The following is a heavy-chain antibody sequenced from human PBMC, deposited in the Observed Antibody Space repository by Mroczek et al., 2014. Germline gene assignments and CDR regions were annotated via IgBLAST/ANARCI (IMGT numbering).Heavy chain of an antibody. Sequence: QVQLQESGSGLVKPSQTLSLTCAASGGSISSGGYSWSWIRQPPGKGLEWIGYIYHSGSTYYNPSLKSRVTISVDRSKNQFSLKLSSVTAADTAVYYCARGGALGYGGNSLAVQYNWFDPWGQGTPGHRLL. D-gene: IGHD4-23*01. CDR2: IYHSGST. V-gene: IGHV4-30-2*01. CDR1: GGSISSGGYS. CDR3: ARGGALGYGGNSLAVQYNWFDP. J-gene: IGHJ5*02.